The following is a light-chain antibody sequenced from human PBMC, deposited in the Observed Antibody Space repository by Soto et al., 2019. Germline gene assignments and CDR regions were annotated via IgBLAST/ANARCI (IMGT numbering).Light chain of an antibody. J-gene: IGKJ1*01. Sequence: EIVMTQSPATLPVSPGERATLSCRASQSVSSNLAWNQQKPGQAPRLLIYGASTRATGIPARFSGSGSGTEFTLTISSLQSEDFAVYYCKQYNNWPPGTFGQGTKVEIK. CDR2: GAS. CDR3: KQYNNWPPGT. V-gene: IGKV3-15*01. CDR1: QSVSSN.